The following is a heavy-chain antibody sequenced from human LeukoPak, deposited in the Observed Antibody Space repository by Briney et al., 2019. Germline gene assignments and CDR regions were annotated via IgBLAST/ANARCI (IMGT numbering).Heavy chain of an antibody. CDR1: GFTFSSYW. CDR2: INPDGSSI. V-gene: IGHV3-74*01. D-gene: IGHD1-14*01. CDR3: PTGSRHAFDM. Sequence: GGSLRLSCAASGFTFSSYWMHWVRQVPGKGLVWVARINPDGSSISYADSVKGRFTISRDNAKNTLYVQMTGLGAEEKAVYYCPTGSRHAFDMWGRGTMVTVS. J-gene: IGHJ3*02.